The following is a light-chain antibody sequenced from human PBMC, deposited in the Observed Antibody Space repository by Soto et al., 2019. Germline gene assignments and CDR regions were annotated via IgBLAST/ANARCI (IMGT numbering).Light chain of an antibody. CDR3: QHYSAFSET. V-gene: IGKV1-5*03. J-gene: IGKJ1*01. CDR1: QSIGDL. CDR2: KAS. Sequence: DIQMTQSPSTLSASVEDRVTITCRASQSIGDLLAWYQQKPGEAPKLLIYKASYLESGVPSRFSGSGSGTEFTRTISSLQPEVLAPYYCQHYSAFSETFRKRTKVDIK.